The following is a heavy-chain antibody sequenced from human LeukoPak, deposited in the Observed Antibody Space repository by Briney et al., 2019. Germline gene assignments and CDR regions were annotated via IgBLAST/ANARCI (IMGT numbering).Heavy chain of an antibody. Sequence: PGGSLRLSCAASGFTFSSYAMSWVRQAPGKGLEWVSAISGSGDSTYYADSVKGRFTISRDNSKNTLYLQMNSLRAEDTAVYYCAKSYYDFWSGYYQTFDYWGQGTLVTVSS. J-gene: IGHJ4*02. CDR1: GFTFSSYA. V-gene: IGHV3-23*01. CDR2: ISGSGDST. D-gene: IGHD3-3*01. CDR3: AKSYYDFWSGYYQTFDY.